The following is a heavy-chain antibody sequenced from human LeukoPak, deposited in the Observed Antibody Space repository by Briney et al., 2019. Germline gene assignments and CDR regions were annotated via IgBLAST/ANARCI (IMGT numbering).Heavy chain of an antibody. CDR3: ARRRHCTSGSCEDFDY. Sequence: GQSLKISCKGSGYSFANYWIGWVRQMPGKGLEWMGTVYPGDYDTRYSPSFQGQVTISADKSISTAYLQWSSLKASDTAMYYCARRRHCTSGSCEDFDYWGQGTLVTVSS. J-gene: IGHJ4*02. CDR2: VYPGDYDT. D-gene: IGHD2-15*01. CDR1: GYSFANYW. V-gene: IGHV5-51*01.